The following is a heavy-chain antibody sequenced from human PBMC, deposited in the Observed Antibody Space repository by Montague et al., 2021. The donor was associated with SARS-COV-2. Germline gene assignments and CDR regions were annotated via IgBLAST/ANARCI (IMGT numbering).Heavy chain of an antibody. CDR3: AREFEGYFDL. CDR1: APAIGNWTYG. CDR2: VFYTVET. Sequence: SETLSLTCTVSAPAIGNWTYGADRKSQRPGYGHQKISCVFYTVETLYXRSVMSRVTKSFDTSKNQISLKLPSVTAADTAVYYCAREFEGYFDLWGRGTLVMVSS. J-gene: IGHJ2*01. V-gene: IGHV4-39*07. D-gene: IGHD3-10*01.